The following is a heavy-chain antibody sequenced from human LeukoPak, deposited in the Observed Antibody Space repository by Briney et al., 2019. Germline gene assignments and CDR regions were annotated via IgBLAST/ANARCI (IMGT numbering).Heavy chain of an antibody. D-gene: IGHD2-2*01. CDR3: ARSHCSSTSCYPDRNWFDP. CDR2: INPNSGGT. V-gene: IGHV1-2*02. J-gene: IGHJ5*02. Sequence: ASVRVSCKASGYTFTGYYMHWVRQAPGQGLEWMGWINPNSGGTNYAQKFQGRVTMTRDTSISTAYMELSRLRSDDTAVYYCARSHCSSTSCYPDRNWFDPWGQGTLVTVSS. CDR1: GYTFTGYY.